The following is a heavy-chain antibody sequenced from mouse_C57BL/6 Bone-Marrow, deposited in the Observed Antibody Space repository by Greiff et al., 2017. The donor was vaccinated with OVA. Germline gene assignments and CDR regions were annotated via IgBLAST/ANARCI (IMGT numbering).Heavy chain of an antibody. CDR2: INPSSGYT. V-gene: IGHV1-7*01. CDR3: AGTTPLWYFDV. D-gene: IGHD1-1*01. J-gene: IGHJ1*03. Sequence: VQLQQSGAELAKPGASVKLSCKASGYTFTSYWMHWVKQRPGQGLEWIGYINPSSGYTKYNQKFKDKATLTADKSSSTAYMQLSSLTYEDAAVYYCAGTTPLWYFDVWGTGTTVTVSS. CDR1: GYTFTSYW.